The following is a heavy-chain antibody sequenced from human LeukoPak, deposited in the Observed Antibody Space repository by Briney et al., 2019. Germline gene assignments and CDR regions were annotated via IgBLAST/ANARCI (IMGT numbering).Heavy chain of an antibody. Sequence: SETLSLTCTVSGGSISSYYWSWIRQPPGKGLGWIGYIYTSGSTNYNPSLKSRVTISVDTSKNQFSLKLSSVTAADTAVYYCARYDGGNSGFDYWGQGTLVTVSS. CDR1: GGSISSYY. J-gene: IGHJ4*02. CDR3: ARYDGGNSGFDY. CDR2: IYTSGST. V-gene: IGHV4-4*09. D-gene: IGHD4-23*01.